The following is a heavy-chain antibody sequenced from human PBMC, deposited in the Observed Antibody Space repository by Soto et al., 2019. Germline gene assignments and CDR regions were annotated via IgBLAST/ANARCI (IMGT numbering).Heavy chain of an antibody. CDR3: AKEAQYYGSGSYYSNDAFDI. V-gene: IGHV3-23*01. CDR2: ISGSGGST. D-gene: IGHD3-10*01. J-gene: IGHJ3*02. CDR1: GFTFSSYA. Sequence: EVQLLESGGGLVQPGGSLRLSCAASGFTFSSYAMSWVRQAPGKGLEWVSAISGSGGSTYYADSVKGRFTISRDNSKNTLYLQMNSLRAEDTAVYYCAKEAQYYGSGSYYSNDAFDIWGQGTMVTVSS.